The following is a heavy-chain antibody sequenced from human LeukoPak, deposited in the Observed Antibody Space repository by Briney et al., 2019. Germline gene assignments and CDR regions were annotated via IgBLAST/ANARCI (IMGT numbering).Heavy chain of an antibody. V-gene: IGHV3-33*06. Sequence: GGSLRLSCAASGFTFSSYAIHWVRQPPGKGLEWVAILWYDGSKTYYAESVKGRFTISRDNSNNMAYLQMSSLRVEDTAVYFCAKEVGPDLGAWGQGTLVTVSS. CDR2: LWYDGSKT. CDR1: GFTFSSYA. D-gene: IGHD1-26*01. CDR3: AKEVGPDLGA. J-gene: IGHJ4*02.